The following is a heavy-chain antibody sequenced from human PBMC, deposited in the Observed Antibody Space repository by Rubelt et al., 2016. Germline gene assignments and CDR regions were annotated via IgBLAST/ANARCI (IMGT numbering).Heavy chain of an antibody. D-gene: IGHD2-2*01. J-gene: IGHJ5*02. Sequence: EVQLLESGGGLVQPGGSLRLSCAASGFTFSSYAMTWVRQAPGKGLEWVSSITGRGTTFYADSVKGRFTISRDNSKTTLFVQMNSLRAEDTAIYYCVTGSNPVDKTRRFDRWGQGTLVTVSS. CDR2: ITGRGTT. V-gene: IGHV3-23*01. CDR1: GFTFSSYA. CDR3: VTGSNPVDKTRRFDR.